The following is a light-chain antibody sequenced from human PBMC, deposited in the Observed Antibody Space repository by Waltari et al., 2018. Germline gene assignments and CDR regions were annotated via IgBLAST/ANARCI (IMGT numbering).Light chain of an antibody. CDR1: QSVTRNY. Sequence: IVLTQSPGTLSSSPGERATLSCRASQSVTRNYLAWYQQKPGQAPRLLIYGASSRATGIPDRFSGSGSGTDFTLTISRLEPEDFATYYCQQSYSTLLTFGGGTKVEIK. J-gene: IGKJ4*01. V-gene: IGKV3-20*01. CDR2: GAS. CDR3: QQSYSTLLT.